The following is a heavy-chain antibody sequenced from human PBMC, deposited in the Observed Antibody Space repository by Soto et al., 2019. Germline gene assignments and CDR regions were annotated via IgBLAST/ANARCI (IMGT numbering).Heavy chain of an antibody. J-gene: IGHJ4*02. CDR3: VRPYYSSSWFPFDR. V-gene: IGHV3-11*01. Sequence: GSLRLSCTGPVFDFGDYYMSWIRQAPGKGLEWVSYIDSGDGTTYYTDSVKGRFTISRDNAKKTVYLQMSSLRVEDTTLYYCVRPYYSSSWFPFDRWGQGTLVTVSS. CDR1: VFDFGDYY. CDR2: IDSGDGTT. D-gene: IGHD6-13*01.